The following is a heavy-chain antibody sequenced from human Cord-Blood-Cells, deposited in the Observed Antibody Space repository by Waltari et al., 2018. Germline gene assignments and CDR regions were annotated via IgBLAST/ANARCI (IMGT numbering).Heavy chain of an antibody. CDR3: ARILGIGVDY. J-gene: IGHJ4*02. CDR2: IIPILGIA. V-gene: IGHV1-69*09. CDR1: GGTFSSSA. Sequence: QVQLLQSGAEVKKPGSSVKVSCTAPGGTFSSSAITWVRQAPGQGLEWMGRIIPILGIANYAQKFQGRVTITADKATSTAYMELSSLRSEDTAVYYCARILGIGVDYWGQGTLVTVSS. D-gene: IGHD2-21*01.